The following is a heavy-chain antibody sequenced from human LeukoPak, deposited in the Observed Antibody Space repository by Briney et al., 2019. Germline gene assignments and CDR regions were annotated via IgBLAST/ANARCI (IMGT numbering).Heavy chain of an antibody. CDR3: TTGDWTAGN. CDR2: IKSQIGGGTR. J-gene: IGHJ4*02. Sequence: GGSLRLSCAASGFTVTNAWMSWVRQAPGKGLEWVGRIKSQIGGGTRDYAAPVKGRFTISKDDSKHTLYLQMSGLKTDDTAVYYCTTGDWTAGNRGQGTLVTVSS. CDR1: GFTVTNAW. V-gene: IGHV3-15*01. D-gene: IGHD3/OR15-3a*01.